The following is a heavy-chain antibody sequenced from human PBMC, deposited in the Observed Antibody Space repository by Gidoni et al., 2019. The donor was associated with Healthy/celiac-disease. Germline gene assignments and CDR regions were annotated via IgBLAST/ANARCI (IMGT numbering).Heavy chain of an antibody. CDR3: ARDPLGYCSGGSCYSDAFDI. V-gene: IGHV3-33*01. CDR2: IWYDGSNK. J-gene: IGHJ3*02. CDR1: GFTFSSYG. Sequence: QVQLVESGGGVVQPGRSLRLSCAASGFTFSSYGMHWVRQAPGTGLEGVAVIWYDGSNKYYADSVKGRFTISRDNSKNTLYLQMNSLRAEDTAVYYCARDPLGYCSGGSCYSDAFDIWGQGTMVTVSS. D-gene: IGHD2-15*01.